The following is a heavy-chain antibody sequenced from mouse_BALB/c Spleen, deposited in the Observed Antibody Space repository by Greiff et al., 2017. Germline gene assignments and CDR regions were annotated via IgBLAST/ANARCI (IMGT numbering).Heavy chain of an antibody. J-gene: IGHJ2*01. CDR3: AREAHWDAKGVEN. CDR1: GYTFTDYN. D-gene: IGHD4-1*01. CDR2: IYPYNGGT. V-gene: IGHV1S29*02. Sequence: EVQLVESGPELVKPGASVKISCKASGYTFTDYNMHWVKQSHGKSLEWIGYIYPYNGGTGYNQKFKSKATLTVDNSSSTAYMELRSLTSEDSAVYNCAREAHWDAKGVENWGEGTTLSVSP.